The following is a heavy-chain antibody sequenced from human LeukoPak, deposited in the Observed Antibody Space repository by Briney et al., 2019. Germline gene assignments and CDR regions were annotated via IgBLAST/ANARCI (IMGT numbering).Heavy chain of an antibody. J-gene: IGHJ6*02. CDR1: GFTFSSYS. CDR3: AREVYYYDSSSYYPNYYGMDV. D-gene: IGHD3-22*01. CDR2: ISSSSSYI. V-gene: IGHV3-21*01. Sequence: PGGSLRLSCAASGFTFSSYSMNWVRQAPGKGLEWVSSISSSSSYIYYADSVKGRFTISRDNAKNSLYLQMNSLRAEDTAVYYCAREVYYYDSSSYYPNYYGMDVWSQGTTVTVSS.